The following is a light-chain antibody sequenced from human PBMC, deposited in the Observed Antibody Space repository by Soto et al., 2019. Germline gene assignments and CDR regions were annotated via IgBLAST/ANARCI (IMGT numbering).Light chain of an antibody. Sequence: QSALTQPRSVSGSPVQSVTISCTVTSIDVGGYNYVSWYQQHPGKAPKLMIYDVSERPSGVPDRFSGSKSGNTASLTISGLQAEDEADYYCCSYAGSPYVFGTGTKLTVL. CDR2: DVS. J-gene: IGLJ1*01. V-gene: IGLV2-11*01. CDR3: CSYAGSPYV. CDR1: SIDVGGYNY.